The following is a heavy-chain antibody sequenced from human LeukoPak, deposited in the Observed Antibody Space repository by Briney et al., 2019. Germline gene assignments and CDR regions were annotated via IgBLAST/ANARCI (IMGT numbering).Heavy chain of an antibody. Sequence: GGSLRLSCAASGFTFSNYAMHWVRQAPGKGLEYVSAISSNGGSTYYANSVKGRFTISRDNSKNTLYLQMGSLRAEDMAAYYCAKGIVVVPAAIDASAYYYGMDVLGQGTTVTVSS. CDR1: GFTFSNYA. D-gene: IGHD2-2*01. V-gene: IGHV3-64*01. CDR3: AKGIVVVPAAIDASAYYYGMDV. CDR2: ISSNGGST. J-gene: IGHJ6*02.